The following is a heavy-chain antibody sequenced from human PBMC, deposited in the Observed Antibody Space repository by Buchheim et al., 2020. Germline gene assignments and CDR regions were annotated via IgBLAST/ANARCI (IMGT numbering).Heavy chain of an antibody. CDR3: AVYFNTATFDY. CDR2: INQDGSEK. CDR1: GITFSIYW. D-gene: IGHD3-9*01. J-gene: IGHJ4*02. V-gene: IGHV3-7*01. Sequence: EVQLVESGGGLVQPGGSLRLSCAASGITFSIYWMTWVRQAPGKGLEWVANINQDGSEKYYVDSVKGRFTISRDNSENSLYLQMNSLRAEDTAVYYCAVYFNTATFDYWGQGT.